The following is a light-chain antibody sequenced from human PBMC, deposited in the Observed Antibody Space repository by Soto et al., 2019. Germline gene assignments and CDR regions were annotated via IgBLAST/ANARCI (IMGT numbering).Light chain of an antibody. CDR3: QQLNNCPPIT. CDR1: QSVSSN. V-gene: IGKV3-15*01. CDR2: GAS. Sequence: EVVMTQSTATLSVSPGERANLSCRARQSVSSNLAWYQQKPGQAPRLLIYGASTRATGIPARFSGSVSGTEFTLTIGLLQPEDFSVDFCQQLNNCPPITWGEGTRLEIK. J-gene: IGKJ5*01.